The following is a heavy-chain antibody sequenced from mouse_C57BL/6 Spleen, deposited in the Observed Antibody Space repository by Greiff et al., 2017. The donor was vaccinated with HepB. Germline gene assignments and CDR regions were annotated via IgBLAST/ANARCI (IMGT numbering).Heavy chain of an antibody. J-gene: IGHJ1*03. D-gene: IGHD1-1*01. Sequence: EVTLVESGEGLVKPGGSLKLSCAATGFTFSSYAMSWVRQTPEKRLEWVVYISSGGDYIYYADTVKGRFTISRDKARNTLYLQMSSLKSEDTAMYYCTRDRAYYYGSSYWYFDVWGTGTTVTVSS. V-gene: IGHV5-9-1*02. CDR3: TRDRAYYYGSSYWYFDV. CDR1: GFTFSSYA. CDR2: ISSGGDYI.